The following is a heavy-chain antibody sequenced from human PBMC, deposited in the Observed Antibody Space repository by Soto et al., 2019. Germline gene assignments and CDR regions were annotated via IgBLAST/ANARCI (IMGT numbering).Heavy chain of an antibody. CDR1: GGSISSSSYY. V-gene: IGHV4-39*01. J-gene: IGHJ4*02. D-gene: IGHD3-9*01. CDR3: ARGGGDILTGYHPPDY. Sequence: QLQLQESGPGLVKPSETLSLTCTVSGGSISSSSYYWGWIRQPPGKGLEWIGSIYYSGSTYYNPSLKSRVTISVDTSKNQFSLKLSSVTAADTAVYYCARGGGDILTGYHPPDYWGQGTLVTVSS. CDR2: IYYSGST.